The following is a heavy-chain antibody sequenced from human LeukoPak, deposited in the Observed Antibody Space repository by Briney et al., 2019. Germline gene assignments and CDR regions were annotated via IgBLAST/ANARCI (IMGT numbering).Heavy chain of an antibody. CDR3: ARTSDPGGYYYYYYMDV. D-gene: IGHD3-16*01. Sequence: SETLSLTCAVYGGSFSGYYWSWIRQPPGKGLEWIGEINHSESTNYNPSLKSRVTTSVDTSKNQFSLKLSSVTAADTAVYYCARTSDPGGYYYYYYMDVWGKGTTVTVSS. CDR1: GGSFSGYY. J-gene: IGHJ6*03. V-gene: IGHV4-34*01. CDR2: INHSEST.